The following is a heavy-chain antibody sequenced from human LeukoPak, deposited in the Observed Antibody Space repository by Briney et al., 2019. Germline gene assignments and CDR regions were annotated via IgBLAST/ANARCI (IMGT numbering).Heavy chain of an antibody. J-gene: IGHJ4*02. CDR1: GGTFSSYA. D-gene: IGHD6-13*01. CDR3: ALEQQITAAGTKVY. V-gene: IGHV1-69*05. Sequence: ASVKVSCKASGGTFSSYAISWVRQAPGQGLEWMGGIIPIFGTANYAQKFQGRVTITTDESTSTAYMELSSLRSEDTAVYYCALEQQITAAGTKVYWGQGTLVTVSS. CDR2: IIPIFGTA.